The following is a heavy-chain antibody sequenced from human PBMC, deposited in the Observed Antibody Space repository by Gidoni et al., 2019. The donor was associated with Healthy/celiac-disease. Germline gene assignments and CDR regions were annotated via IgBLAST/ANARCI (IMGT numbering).Heavy chain of an antibody. CDR2: NKSKTDGGTT. V-gene: IGHV3-15*01. CDR3: TTDFPIRRDYYDSSVQATGDY. D-gene: IGHD3-22*01. Sequence: EVQLVESGGGLVKPGGSLRLSCAASGFTFSNDWMSWFSQAPGKGLGLVGRNKSKTDGGTTDDAAPVKGRFTISRDDSKNTLYLQMNSLKTEDTAVYYCTTDFPIRRDYYDSSVQATGDYWGQGTLVTVSS. J-gene: IGHJ4*02. CDR1: GFTFSNDW.